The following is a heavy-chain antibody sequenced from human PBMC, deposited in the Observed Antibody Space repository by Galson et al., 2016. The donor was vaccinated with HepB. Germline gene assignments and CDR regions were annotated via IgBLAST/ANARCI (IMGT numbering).Heavy chain of an antibody. CDR2: IKSKFDGGTT. CDR1: GLTFPYAW. CDR3: TMEPDYYDSGGCNARGYFDY. Sequence: SLRLSCAASGLTFPYAWMNWVRQAPGKGPEWVGRIKSKFDGGTTDFAAPVKGRFTISRDDSKNMVYLQMTSLKIDDTAVYYCTMEPDYYDSGGCNARGYFDYWGQGAVATVSS. V-gene: IGHV3-15*07. J-gene: IGHJ4*02. D-gene: IGHD3-22*01.